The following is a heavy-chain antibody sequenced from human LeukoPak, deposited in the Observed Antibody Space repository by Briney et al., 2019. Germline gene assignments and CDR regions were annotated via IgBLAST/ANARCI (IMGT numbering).Heavy chain of an antibody. D-gene: IGHD3-22*01. CDR2: IYYSGST. CDR3: ARDSSGYCNFDY. V-gene: IGHV4-31*11. CDR1: GGSFSDYY. J-gene: IGHJ4*02. Sequence: SETLSLTCAVYGGSFSDYYWSWIRQPPGKGLEWIGYIYYSGSTYYNPSLKSRVTISVDTSKNQFSLKLSSVTAADTAVYYCARDSSGYCNFDYWGQGTLVTVSS.